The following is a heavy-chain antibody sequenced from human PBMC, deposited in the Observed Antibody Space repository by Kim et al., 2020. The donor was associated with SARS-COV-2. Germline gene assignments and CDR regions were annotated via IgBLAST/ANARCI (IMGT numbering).Heavy chain of an antibody. Sequence: SETLSLTCTVSGGSINNYYWNWMRQPPGKGLEWIGYVSYSGRTNYNPSLESRITMSVDTSKNQFLLQLTSVTAADTAVYYCARRGPGLLIQNDCFDIWG. CDR1: GGSINNYY. D-gene: IGHD2-21*02. CDR3: ARRGPGLLIQNDCFDI. CDR2: VSYSGRT. J-gene: IGHJ3*02. V-gene: IGHV4-59*08.